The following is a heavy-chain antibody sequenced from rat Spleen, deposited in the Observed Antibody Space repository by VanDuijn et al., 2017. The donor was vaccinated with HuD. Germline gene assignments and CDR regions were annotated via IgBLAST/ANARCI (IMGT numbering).Heavy chain of an antibody. CDR2: IIPSGVTT. Sequence: EVQLVESGGGLVQPGRSLKLSCAASGFTFSNYGMHWIRQAPTKGLEWVASIIPSGVTTNYRESVKGRFTISRDKGKSTLYLQMDSLRSEDTATYYCATDGYYDGTYYSVYVMDAWGQGTLVTVSS. J-gene: IGHJ3*01. CDR1: GFTFSNYG. CDR3: ATDGYYDGTYYSVYVMDA. D-gene: IGHD1-12*02. V-gene: IGHV5-19*01.